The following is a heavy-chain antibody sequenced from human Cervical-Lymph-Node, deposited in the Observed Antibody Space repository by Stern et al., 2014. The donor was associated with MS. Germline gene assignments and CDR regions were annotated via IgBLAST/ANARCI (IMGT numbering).Heavy chain of an antibody. J-gene: IGHJ2*01. V-gene: IGHV5-51*03. Sequence: EVQLVQSGAEVKKPGESLKISCKASGYSFTNYWIGWVRQMPGRGLAWMGIINPGDSDTRYSPSFQGQVTVSADKSIDTAYLQWSSLKASDTAIYYCARRTVISYWYFDLWGRGTLVTVSS. CDR2: INPGDSDT. D-gene: IGHD2/OR15-2a*01. CDR3: ARRTVISYWYFDL. CDR1: GYSFTNYW.